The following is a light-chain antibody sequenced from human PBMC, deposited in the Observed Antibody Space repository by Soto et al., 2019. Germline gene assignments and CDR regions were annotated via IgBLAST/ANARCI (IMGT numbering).Light chain of an antibody. V-gene: IGKV3-15*01. CDR2: GAS. Sequence: DIVMTQSPATLSVSPGERATLSCRASQSVGSNLAWYQQKPGQAPRLLIYGASTRATDIPSRFSGRGSGTEFTLTVSSLQSEDFATYYCQRSSLVPYTFGQGTKVEIK. CDR1: QSVGSN. CDR3: QRSSLVPYT. J-gene: IGKJ2*01.